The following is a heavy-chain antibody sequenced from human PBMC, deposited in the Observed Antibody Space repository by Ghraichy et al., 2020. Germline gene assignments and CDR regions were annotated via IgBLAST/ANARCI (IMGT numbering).Heavy chain of an antibody. CDR2: ISSNGGST. Sequence: GGSLRLSCAASGFTFSSYAMHWVRQAPGKGLEYVSAISSNGGSTYYANSVKGRFTISRDNSKNTLYLQMGSLRAEDMAVYYCARATVTTGFLTDYWGQGTLVTVSS. CDR3: ARATVTTGFLTDY. J-gene: IGHJ4*02. CDR1: GFTFSSYA. D-gene: IGHD4-17*01. V-gene: IGHV3-64*01.